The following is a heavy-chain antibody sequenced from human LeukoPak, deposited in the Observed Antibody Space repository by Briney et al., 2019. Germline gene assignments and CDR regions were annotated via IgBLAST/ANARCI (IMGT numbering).Heavy chain of an antibody. CDR3: AKDREPDTAMGHFDY. V-gene: IGHV3-9*01. CDR2: ISWNSGSI. CDR1: GFTFDDHS. Sequence: PGGSLRLSCAASGFTFDDHSMHWVRLAPGEGLEWVSGISWNSGSICYTESVKGRFTISRNDAKNSLYLQMNSLRAEDTAFYYCAKDREPDTAMGHFDYWGQGTLVTVSS. J-gene: IGHJ4*02. D-gene: IGHD5-18*01.